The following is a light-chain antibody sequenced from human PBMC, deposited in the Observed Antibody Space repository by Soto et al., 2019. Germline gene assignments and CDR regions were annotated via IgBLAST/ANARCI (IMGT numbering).Light chain of an antibody. J-gene: IGKJ2*01. CDR3: QQRSNWPPMYT. Sequence: EIVLTQSPATLSLSPGERATLSCRASQSVSSYLAWYQQKPGQAPRLLIYDASNRTTGIPARFSGSGSGTDFNLTISSLEPEHFAVYYCQQRSNWPPMYTFGQGTKLEIK. V-gene: IGKV3-11*01. CDR2: DAS. CDR1: QSVSSY.